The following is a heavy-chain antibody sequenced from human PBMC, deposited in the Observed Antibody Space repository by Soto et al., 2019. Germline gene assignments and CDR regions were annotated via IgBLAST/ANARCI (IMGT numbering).Heavy chain of an antibody. D-gene: IGHD3-3*01. Sequence: PGWSLRLSCAASGFTFTNYAMAWVRQAPGKGLEWVSSISANDRRTYYADSVKGRFTITRDNSKNTLYLQMNSLRAEDTAVYYCAKNLPTYYDFWSGYFDYWGQGTLVTVSS. CDR2: ISANDRRT. J-gene: IGHJ4*02. V-gene: IGHV3-23*01. CDR1: GFTFTNYA. CDR3: AKNLPTYYDFWSGYFDY.